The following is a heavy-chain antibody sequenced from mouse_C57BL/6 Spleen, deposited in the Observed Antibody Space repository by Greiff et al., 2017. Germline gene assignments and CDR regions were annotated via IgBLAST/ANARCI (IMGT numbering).Heavy chain of an antibody. CDR3: ARPGYDYSMDY. V-gene: IGHV5-9*01. CDR2: ISGGGGNT. CDR1: GFTFSSYT. J-gene: IGHJ4*01. D-gene: IGHD2-10*02. Sequence: EVMLVESGGGLVKPGGSLKLSCAASGFTFSSYTMSWVRQTPEKRLEWVATISGGGGNTYYPDSVKGRFTISRDNAKNTLYLQMSSLRSEDTALYYCARPGYDYSMDYWGQGTSVTVSS.